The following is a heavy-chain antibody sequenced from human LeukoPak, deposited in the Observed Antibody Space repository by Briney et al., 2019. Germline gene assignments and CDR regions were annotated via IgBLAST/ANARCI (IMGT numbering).Heavy chain of an antibody. CDR3: ARAARYCSGGSCLSPRVFDI. V-gene: IGHV7-4-1*02. Sequence: ASVKVSCKASGYTFTTYAMNWVRQAPGQGLEWMGWIPTDTGNPAYAQGFTGRFVFSLDTSGSTAYLQISSLKAEDTAVYYCARAARYCSGGSCLSPRVFDIWGQGTMVTVSS. J-gene: IGHJ3*02. CDR2: IPTDTGNP. D-gene: IGHD2-15*01. CDR1: GYTFTTYA.